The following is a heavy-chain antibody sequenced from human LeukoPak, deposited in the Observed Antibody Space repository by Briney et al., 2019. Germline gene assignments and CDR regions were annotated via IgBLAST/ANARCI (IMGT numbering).Heavy chain of an antibody. CDR2: IRKKGFGGTT. CDR3: TRANCVNGVCYHFDY. Sequence: PGRSLRLSCTASGFPFGDYAMSWVRQAPGKGLEWVGFIRKKGFGGTTEYAASVKGRFTISRDDSKSIAYLQMNSLKTEDTAVYYCTRANCVNGVCYHFDYWGQGTLVTVSS. V-gene: IGHV3-49*04. J-gene: IGHJ4*02. D-gene: IGHD2-8*01. CDR1: GFPFGDYA.